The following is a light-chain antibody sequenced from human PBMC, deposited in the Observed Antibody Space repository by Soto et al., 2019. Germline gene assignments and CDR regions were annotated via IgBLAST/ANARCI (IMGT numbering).Light chain of an antibody. CDR2: DVS. Sequence: QSALTQPASVSGSPGQSITISCTGTSSDVGGYNYVSWYQQHPGKAPKLMIYDVSNRPSGVSNRFSGSKSGNTASLTISGLQAEDEADYSCSSYTSSSTCVFGTGTKLTVL. J-gene: IGLJ1*01. CDR1: SSDVGGYNY. V-gene: IGLV2-14*01. CDR3: SSYTSSSTCV.